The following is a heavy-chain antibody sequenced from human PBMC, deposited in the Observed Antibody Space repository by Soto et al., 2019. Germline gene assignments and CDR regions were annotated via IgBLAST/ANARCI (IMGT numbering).Heavy chain of an antibody. Sequence: EVYLVESGGDLVEPGGSLRLSCEASRFMFSSAWMSWVRQAPGKGLEWVGRIKAKIDGETTAYAEFVQGRFIISRDDSKNTVFLELNNRKTEDTAVYFCVEGGNDFWGQGTLVTVSS. J-gene: IGHJ4*02. CDR2: IKAKIDGETT. V-gene: IGHV3-15*01. D-gene: IGHD1-26*01. CDR3: VEGGNDF. CDR1: RFMFSSAW.